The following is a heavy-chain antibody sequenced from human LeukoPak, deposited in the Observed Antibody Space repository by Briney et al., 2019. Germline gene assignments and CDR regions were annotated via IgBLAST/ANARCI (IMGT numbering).Heavy chain of an antibody. CDR2: IYYSGST. Sequence: SETLSLTCTVSGGSISSSSYYWGWIRQPPGKGLEWIGSIYYSGSTYYNPSLKSRVTISVDTSQNQFSLKLSSVTAADTAVYYCARGSSGWSYYFDYWGQGTLVTVSS. V-gene: IGHV4-39*01. CDR1: GGSISSSSYY. D-gene: IGHD6-19*01. CDR3: ARGSSGWSYYFDY. J-gene: IGHJ4*02.